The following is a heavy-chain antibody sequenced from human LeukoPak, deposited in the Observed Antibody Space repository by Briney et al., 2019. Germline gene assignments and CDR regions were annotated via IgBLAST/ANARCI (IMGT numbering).Heavy chain of an antibody. CDR3: ARDSYFKD. CDR1: GFTFSSYA. V-gene: IGHV3-30*04. J-gene: IGHJ4*02. CDR2: ISYGGSNK. D-gene: IGHD3-9*01. Sequence: GGSLRLSCAASGFTFSSYAMHWVRQAPGKGLEWVAVISYGGSNKYYADSVKGRFTISRDNSKNTLYLQMNSLRAEDTAVYYCARDSYFKDWGQGTLVTVSS.